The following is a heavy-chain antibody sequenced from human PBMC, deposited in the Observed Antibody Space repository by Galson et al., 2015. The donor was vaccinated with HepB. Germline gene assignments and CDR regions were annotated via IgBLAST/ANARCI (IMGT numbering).Heavy chain of an antibody. V-gene: IGHV1-46*01. CDR2: INPSGGST. J-gene: IGHJ6*02. CDR3: ARDLEEQQLVKENYYGMDV. Sequence: SVKVSCKASGYTFTSYYMHWVRQAPGQGLEWMGIINPSGGSTSYAQKFQGRVTMTRGTSTSTVYMELSSLRSEDTAVYYCARDLEEQQLVKENYYGMDVWGQGTTVTVSS. CDR1: GYTFTSYY. D-gene: IGHD6-13*01.